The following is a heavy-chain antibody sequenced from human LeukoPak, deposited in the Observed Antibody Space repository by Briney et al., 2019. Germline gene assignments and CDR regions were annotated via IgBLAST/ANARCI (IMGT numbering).Heavy chain of an antibody. V-gene: IGHV1-2*02. J-gene: IGHJ4*02. CDR3: AKSLYYYDSSGWAAFDH. CDR1: GYTFTGYY. CDR2: INPNSGGT. Sequence: GASVKVSCKASGYTFTGYYMHWVRQAPGQGLEWMGWINPNSGGTNYAQKFQGRVTMTRDTSISTAYMELSRLRSDDTAVNYCAKSLYYYDSSGWAAFDHWGQGTQVTVSS. D-gene: IGHD3-22*01.